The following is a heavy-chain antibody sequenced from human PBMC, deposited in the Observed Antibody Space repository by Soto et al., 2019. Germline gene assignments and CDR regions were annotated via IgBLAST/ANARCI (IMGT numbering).Heavy chain of an antibody. Sequence: SETLSLTCAVSGGPISSGGYSWSWIRQPPGKGLEWIGYIYHSGSTYYNPSLKSRVTISVDRSKNQFSLKLSSVTAADTAVYYCSSGLYRDGGYYYGMDVWGQRTTDTGSS. V-gene: IGHV4-30-2*01. J-gene: IGHJ6*02. CDR3: SSGLYRDGGYYYGMDV. CDR2: IYHSGST. D-gene: IGHD6-19*01. CDR1: GGPISSGGYS.